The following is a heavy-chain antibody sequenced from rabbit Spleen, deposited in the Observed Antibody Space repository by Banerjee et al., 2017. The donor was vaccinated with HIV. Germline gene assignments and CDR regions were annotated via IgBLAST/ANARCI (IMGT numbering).Heavy chain of an antibody. CDR2: IVAGSSGST. Sequence: QSLEESGGDLVKPGASLTLACTASGFSFTINYWICWVRQAPGKGLEWIGCIVAGSSGSTYYATWAKGRFTISKASSTTVTLQMTSLTAADTATYFCARDLTDVIGWNFGWWGPGTLVTVS. J-gene: IGHJ4*01. CDR1: GFSFTINYW. V-gene: IGHV1S40*01. D-gene: IGHD4-1*01. CDR3: ARDLTDVIGWNFGW.